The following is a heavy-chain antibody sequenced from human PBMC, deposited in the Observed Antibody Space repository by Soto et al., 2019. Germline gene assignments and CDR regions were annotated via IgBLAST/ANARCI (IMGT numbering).Heavy chain of an antibody. J-gene: IGHJ4*01. D-gene: IGHD4-17*01. CDR3: ARSAGHYGGVLFDS. V-gene: IGHV5-51*01. Sequence: LKISFQGSGYSFTSYYIAWVRQMPGRGLEWMGIIYPGDSETNYSPSFQGQVTISADKSINIAYLQWNSLKASDTAIYYCARSAGHYGGVLFDSWGHGXLVTVYS. CDR2: IYPGDSET. CDR1: GYSFTSYY.